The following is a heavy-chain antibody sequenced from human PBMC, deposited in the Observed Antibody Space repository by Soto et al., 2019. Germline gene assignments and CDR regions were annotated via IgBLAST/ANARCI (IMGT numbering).Heavy chain of an antibody. Sequence: LSLTCSVSGGSISGSYWSWIRQSPGKGLEWLGYVYYTGSTNYSPSLRSRVSISVDTSKNEFSLRLSSVTAADTAVYFCARSVAVPGAHIDYWGQGXQVTVYS. V-gene: IGHV4-59*01. CDR3: ARSVAVPGAHIDY. J-gene: IGHJ4*01. CDR1: GGSISGSY. D-gene: IGHD6-19*01. CDR2: VYYTGST.